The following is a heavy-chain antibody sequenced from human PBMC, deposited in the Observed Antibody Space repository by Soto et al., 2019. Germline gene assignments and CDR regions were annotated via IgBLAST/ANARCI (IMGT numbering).Heavy chain of an antibody. CDR2: INSDGSST. V-gene: IGHV3-74*01. D-gene: IGHD5-18*01. CDR3: AKTPRGYTQTAYFDY. J-gene: IGHJ4*02. CDR1: GFTFSSYW. Sequence: GGSLRLSCTASGFTFSSYWMHWVRQAPGKGLVWVSRINSDGSSTSYADFVKGRFTISRDNSKNTLYLQMNSLRAEDTAVYYCAKTPRGYTQTAYFDYWGQGTLVTVSS.